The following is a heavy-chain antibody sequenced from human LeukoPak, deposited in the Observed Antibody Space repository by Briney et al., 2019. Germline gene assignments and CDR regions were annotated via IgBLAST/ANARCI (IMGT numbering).Heavy chain of an antibody. J-gene: IGHJ3*01. V-gene: IGHV3-53*01. CDR1: GFSVKTNY. D-gene: IGHD4/OR15-4a*01. CDR3: AREGGASDAFDV. Sequence: GGSLRLSCAASGFSVKTNYMSWVRQAPGKGLEWVSILYPGGNKHYADSVKGRFTISRDNAKNTLYLQMNYLRAEDTAVYYCAREGGASDAFDVWGQGTMVTVSS. CDR2: LYPGGNK.